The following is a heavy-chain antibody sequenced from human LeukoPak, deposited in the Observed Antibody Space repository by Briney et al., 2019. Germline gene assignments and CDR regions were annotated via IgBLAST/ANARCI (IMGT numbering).Heavy chain of an antibody. J-gene: IGHJ4*02. D-gene: IGHD5-12*01. CDR2: ISAYNGDT. CDR1: GYTFRNYG. V-gene: IGHV1-18*01. Sequence: ASVKVSCKASGYTFRNYGITWVRQDPGQGLEWMGWISAYNGDTHYAQNLQGRVTMTTDTSTSTAYMELRSLRSDDTAVYYCARDPTNTSGYYAYFDYWGQGTLVTVSS. CDR3: ARDPTNTSGYYAYFDY.